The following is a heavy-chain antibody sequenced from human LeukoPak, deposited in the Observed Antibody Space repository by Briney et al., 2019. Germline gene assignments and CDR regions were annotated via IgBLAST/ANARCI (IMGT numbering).Heavy chain of an antibody. Sequence: PGGSLRLSCAASGFRFTGFWMSWVRQAPGKGPEWVANINQESTETYYVDSVRGRFTISRDNAKNSLSLQMNSLRAEDTAVYYCARDYRRASGTYDYWGQGTLVTVSS. V-gene: IGHV3-7*01. CDR1: GFRFTGFW. CDR2: INQESTET. D-gene: IGHD1-26*01. J-gene: IGHJ4*02. CDR3: ARDYRRASGTYDY.